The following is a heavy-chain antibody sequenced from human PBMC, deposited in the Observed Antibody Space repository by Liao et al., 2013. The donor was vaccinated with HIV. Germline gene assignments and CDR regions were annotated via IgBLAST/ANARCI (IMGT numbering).Heavy chain of an antibody. CDR1: GGSIGSHY. J-gene: IGHJ2*01. V-gene: IGHV4-59*11. D-gene: IGHD4-11*01. CDR3: ARSTVDYSYFDL. CDR2: IYYTGRT. Sequence: QVQLQESGPGLVKPSETLSLICNVSGGSIGSHYWNWIRQPPGKGLEWIGNIYYTGRTDYNPSLRSRVVMSVDMSKNQVSLTVSAVTAADTAVYYCARSTVDYSYFDLWGRGTLVTVSS.